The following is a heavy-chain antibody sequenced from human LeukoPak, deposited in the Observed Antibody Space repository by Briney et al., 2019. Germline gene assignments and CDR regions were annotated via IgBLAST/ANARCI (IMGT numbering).Heavy chain of an antibody. CDR1: GYTFTSYG. Sequence: ASVKVSCTASGYTFTSYGISWVRQAPGQGLEWMGWISAYNGNTNYAQKLQGRVTMTTDTSTSTAYMELRSLRSDDTAVYYCARDYDFWSGSFLYRSSTFDPWGQGTLVTVSS. D-gene: IGHD3/OR15-3a*01. J-gene: IGHJ5*02. CDR3: ARDYDFWSGSFLYRSSTFDP. CDR2: ISAYNGNT. V-gene: IGHV1-18*01.